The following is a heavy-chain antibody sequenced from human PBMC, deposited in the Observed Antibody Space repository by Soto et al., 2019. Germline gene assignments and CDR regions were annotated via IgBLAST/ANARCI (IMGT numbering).Heavy chain of an antibody. CDR1: GGTFGSHG. J-gene: IGHJ4*02. D-gene: IGHD5-18*01. Sequence: VASVKVSCKASGGTFGSHGIAWVRQAPGQGLEWMGGSIAMLGTPTYAKKVQGRATITADESLTSSYLELRSLRSEDTGVYFCARGAMANFDYWGQGTVVTVSS. CDR2: SIAMLGTP. CDR3: ARGAMANFDY. V-gene: IGHV1-69*13.